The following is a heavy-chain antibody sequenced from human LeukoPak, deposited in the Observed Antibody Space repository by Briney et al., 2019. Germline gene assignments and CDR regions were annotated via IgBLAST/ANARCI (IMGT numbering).Heavy chain of an antibody. CDR2: ISSSSTI. J-gene: IGHJ6*02. Sequence: GGSLRLSCAASGFTFNTYSMNWVRQAPGKGLEWVSHISSSSTIYYADSVKGRFTISRDNAKTSLFLQMNSLRDEDTAVYYCARVEQQPRAVCGMDVWGPGTTVTVSS. V-gene: IGHV3-48*02. CDR3: ARVEQQPRAVCGMDV. CDR1: GFTFNTYS. D-gene: IGHD6-13*01.